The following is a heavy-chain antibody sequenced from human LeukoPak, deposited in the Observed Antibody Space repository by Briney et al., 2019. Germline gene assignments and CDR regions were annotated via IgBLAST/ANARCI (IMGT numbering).Heavy chain of an antibody. CDR3: ARDLWRSSSWSTSDAFDI. CDR1: GGSISSYY. J-gene: IGHJ3*02. Sequence: SETLSLTCTVSGGSISSYYWSWIRQPAGKGLEWIGRIYTSGSTNYNPSLKSRVTMSVDTSKNQFTLKLSSVTAADTAVYYCARDLWRSSSWSTSDAFDIWGQGTMVTVSS. D-gene: IGHD6-13*01. V-gene: IGHV4-4*07. CDR2: IYTSGST.